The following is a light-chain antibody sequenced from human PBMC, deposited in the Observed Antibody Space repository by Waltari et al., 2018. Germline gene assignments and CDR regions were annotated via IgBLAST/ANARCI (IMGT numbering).Light chain of an antibody. Sequence: EIVLTQSPATLSLSPGERATLSCRASQIVSSYLAWYQQKPGQAPRLLIYDASNRATGIPARFSGTGSGTDFTLTSSSLEPEDFAVYYCQQRSNWLTFGGGTKVEIK. CDR1: QIVSSY. CDR2: DAS. CDR3: QQRSNWLT. V-gene: IGKV3-11*01. J-gene: IGKJ4*01.